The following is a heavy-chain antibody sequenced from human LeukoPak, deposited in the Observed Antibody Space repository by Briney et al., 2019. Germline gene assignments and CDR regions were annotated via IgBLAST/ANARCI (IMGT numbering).Heavy chain of an antibody. CDR2: IKQDGSEK. J-gene: IGHJ4*02. D-gene: IGHD3-3*01. V-gene: IGHV3-7*01. CDR1: GFTFSSYW. CDR3: ARGQGYDFWSGYFDY. Sequence: GGSLRRSGAASGFTFSSYWMSWVRQAPGKGLEWVANIKQDGSEKYYVDSVKGRFTISRDNAKNSLYLQMNSLRAEDTAVYYCARGQGYDFWSGYFDYWGQGTLVTVSS.